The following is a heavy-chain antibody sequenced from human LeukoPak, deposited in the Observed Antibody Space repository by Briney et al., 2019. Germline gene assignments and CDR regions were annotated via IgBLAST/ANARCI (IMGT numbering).Heavy chain of an antibody. CDR1: GSPFSDYW. Sequence: PGGSLRLSCAASGSPFSDYWMDWLRQAPGKGMEWVANINQDGRIQYYADSVRGRFIISRNNAKNSLYLQMYSLRTEDTAIYFCSRSLDYLGQGALVTVSS. CDR3: SRSLDY. V-gene: IGHV3-7*01. CDR2: INQDGRIQ. J-gene: IGHJ4*02.